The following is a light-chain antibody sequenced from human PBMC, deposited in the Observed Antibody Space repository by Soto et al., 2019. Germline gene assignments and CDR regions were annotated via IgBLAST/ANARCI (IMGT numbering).Light chain of an antibody. V-gene: IGKV1-39*01. CDR2: AAS. CDR3: QQSYNSPHT. Sequence: DIPMTQSPSSLSASVGDEVTITCRASQTIMTYLNWYQLKPGKPPRLLIYAASSLQSGVPSRFSGSGSGTDFTLTISSLQPEDFATYSCQQSYNSPHTFGRGTKVEIK. CDR1: QTIMTY. J-gene: IGKJ1*01.